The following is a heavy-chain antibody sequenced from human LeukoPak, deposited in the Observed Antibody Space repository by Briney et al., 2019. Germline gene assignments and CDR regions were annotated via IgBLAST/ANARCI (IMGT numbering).Heavy chain of an antibody. CDR3: ARGRLSHTGTFYTYYYIDV. CDR1: GGSFSDYY. CDR2: INHRGST. D-gene: IGHD5-12*01. Sequence: PSETLSLTCAVYGGSFSDYYWSWIRQPPGKGLEWIGEINHRGSTDYSPSLKSRVTISVDTSKNQFSLNLSSVTAADTAVYYCARGRLSHTGTFYTYYYIDVWAKGPRSPSP. V-gene: IGHV4-34*01. J-gene: IGHJ6*03.